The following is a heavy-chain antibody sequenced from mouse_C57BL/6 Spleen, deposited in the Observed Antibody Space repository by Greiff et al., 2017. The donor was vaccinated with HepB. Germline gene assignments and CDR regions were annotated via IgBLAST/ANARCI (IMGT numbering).Heavy chain of an antibody. V-gene: IGHV1-5*01. J-gene: IGHJ2*01. Sequence: VQLQQSGTVLARPGASVKMSCKTSGYTFTSYWMHWVKQRPGQGLEWIGAIYPGNSDTSYNQKFKGKAKMTAVTSASTAYMELSSLTNEDSAVYYCTGHDGYLLDYWGQGTTLTVSS. CDR2: IYPGNSDT. D-gene: IGHD2-3*01. CDR1: GYTFTSYW. CDR3: TGHDGYLLDY.